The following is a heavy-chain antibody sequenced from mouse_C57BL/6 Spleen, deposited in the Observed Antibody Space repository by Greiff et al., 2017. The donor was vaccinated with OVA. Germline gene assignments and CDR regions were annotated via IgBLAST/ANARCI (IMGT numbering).Heavy chain of an antibody. CDR1: GYAFSSYW. CDR2: IYPGDGDT. J-gene: IGHJ2*01. Sequence: VQLQQSGAELVKPGASVKISCKASGYAFSSYWMNWVKQRPGQGLEWIGQIYPGDGDTNYNGKFKGKATLTADKSSSTAYMQLSSLTSEDSAVYFCAREIYNGNGNGYWGQGTTLTVSS. V-gene: IGHV1-80*01. D-gene: IGHD1-1*01. CDR3: AREIYNGNGNGY.